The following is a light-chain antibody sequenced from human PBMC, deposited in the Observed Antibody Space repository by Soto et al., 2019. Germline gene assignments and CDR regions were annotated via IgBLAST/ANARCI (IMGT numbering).Light chain of an antibody. Sequence: QSVLTQPPSASGTAGQGVTISCSGGDSKIGSNSVYWYQHLPRTAPKLLIYYNNQRPSGVPDRFAGSRSGTSASLAIVGLRSEDEAVYYCAAWDASLSAGVFGNGTKVTVL. V-gene: IGLV1-47*02. J-gene: IGLJ1*01. CDR1: DSKIGSNS. CDR3: AAWDASLSAGV. CDR2: YNN.